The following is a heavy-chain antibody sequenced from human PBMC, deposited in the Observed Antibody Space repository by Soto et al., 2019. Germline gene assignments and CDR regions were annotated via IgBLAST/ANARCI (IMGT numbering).Heavy chain of an antibody. J-gene: IGHJ4*02. Sequence: LRLSCAASGFTFDEYAMHWVRQAPGKGLEWVSGISWNSADIDYVDSVKGRFTISRDNAQNSLHLEMNSLRAEDTALYYCAAFCSGGDCDRFDYWGQGTQVTVSS. V-gene: IGHV3-9*01. CDR3: AAFCSGGDCDRFDY. D-gene: IGHD2-15*01. CDR1: GFTFDEYA. CDR2: ISWNSADI.